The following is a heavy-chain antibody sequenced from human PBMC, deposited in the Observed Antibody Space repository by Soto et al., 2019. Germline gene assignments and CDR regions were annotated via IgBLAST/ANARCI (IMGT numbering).Heavy chain of an antibody. CDR1: GYTFTGYY. J-gene: IGHJ4*02. D-gene: IGHD3-22*01. CDR2: INPNSGGT. Sequence: ASVKVSCKASGYTFTGYYMHWVRQAPGQGLEWMGWINPNSGGTNYAQKFQGRVTMTRDTSISTAYMELSRLRSDDTAVYYCARVGGRKYYYDSSGYYYAYWGQGTLVTVSS. CDR3: ARVGGRKYYYDSSGYYYAY. V-gene: IGHV1-2*02.